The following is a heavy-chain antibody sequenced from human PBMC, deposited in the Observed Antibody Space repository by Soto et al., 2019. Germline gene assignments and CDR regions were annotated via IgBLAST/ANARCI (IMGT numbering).Heavy chain of an antibody. CDR2: VFYNGST. V-gene: IGHV4-39*01. Sequence: QLQLQESGPGLVKPSETLSLTCTVSGGYISGTSSYWSWIRQSPGKGLEWIGNVFYNGSTNCNPSLKSRVTISVDTSKNQFSLKLSSVTAADTALYYCAREFKAVAGFDAFDIWGQGTMVTVSS. CDR3: AREFKAVAGFDAFDI. J-gene: IGHJ3*02. CDR1: GGYISGTSSY. D-gene: IGHD6-19*01.